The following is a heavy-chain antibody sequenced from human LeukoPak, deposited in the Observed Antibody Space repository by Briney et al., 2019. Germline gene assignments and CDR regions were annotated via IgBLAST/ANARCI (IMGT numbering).Heavy chain of an antibody. CDR3: VKGGVLTYYFGSGSFDPPDY. Sequence: GGSLRLSCAASGFMFNRSGMNWVSQAPGKGREWVSGISGSGGDTYFVDSVKGRFTISRDNARNTLYLQMNSLRAEDTALYYCVKGGVLTYYFGSGSFDPPDYWGQETLVTVSS. D-gene: IGHD3-10*01. J-gene: IGHJ4*02. V-gene: IGHV3-23*01. CDR2: ISGSGGDT. CDR1: GFMFNRSG.